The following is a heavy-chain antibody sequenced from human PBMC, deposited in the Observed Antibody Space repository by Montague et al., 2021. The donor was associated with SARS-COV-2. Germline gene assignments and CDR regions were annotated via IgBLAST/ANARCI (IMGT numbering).Heavy chain of an antibody. J-gene: IGHJ6*02. D-gene: IGHD6-13*01. CDR2: IYYSGST. V-gene: IGHV4-39*07. CDR3: ARVGRQQLVRLSGMDV. CDR1: GGFISSSSYY. Sequence: SETLSLTCTVSGGFISSSSYYWGWIRQPPGKGLEWIGSIYYSGSTYYNPSLKSRVTISVDTSKNQFSLKLSSVTAADTAVYYCARVGRQQLVRLSGMDVWGQGPRVTVSS.